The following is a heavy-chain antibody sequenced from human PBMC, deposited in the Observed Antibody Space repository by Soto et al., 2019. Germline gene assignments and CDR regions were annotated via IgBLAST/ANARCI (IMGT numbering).Heavy chain of an antibody. V-gene: IGHV4-31*03. CDR1: GGSISSGGYY. D-gene: IGHD3-10*01. Sequence: SETLSLTCTVSGGSISSGGYYWSWIRQHPGKGLEWIGYIYYSGSTYYNPSLKSRVTISVDTSKNQFSLKLSSVTAADTAVYYCARGAGLLWFGESSMDVWGQGTTVTGSS. CDR3: ARGAGLLWFGESSMDV. J-gene: IGHJ6*02. CDR2: IYYSGST.